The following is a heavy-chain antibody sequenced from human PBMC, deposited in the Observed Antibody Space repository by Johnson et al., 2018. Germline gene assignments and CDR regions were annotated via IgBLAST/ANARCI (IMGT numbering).Heavy chain of an antibody. D-gene: IGHD3-22*01. CDR2: IIPIFGTT. Sequence: QVQLVQSGAEVKKPGSSVKVSCKASGGTFSSYAISWVRQAPGQGLEWMGGIIPIFGTTNYAQKFQGRVTITADESTSTAYMELSSLSSEDTAVYYCARDTYYYDSSGYYIGCDAFDIWGQGTMVTVSS. V-gene: IGHV1-69*01. J-gene: IGHJ3*02. CDR3: ARDTYYYDSSGYYIGCDAFDI. CDR1: GGTFSSYA.